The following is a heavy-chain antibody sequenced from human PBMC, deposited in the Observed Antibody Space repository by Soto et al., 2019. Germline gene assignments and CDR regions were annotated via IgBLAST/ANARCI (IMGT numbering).Heavy chain of an antibody. CDR1: GGSIIRNY. V-gene: IGHV4-59*01. D-gene: IGHD1-26*01. Sequence: SEPLYLPCTVSGGSIIRNYWRWIRQPPGRGLEWIGYIYYSGSTNYNPSLKSRVTISVDTSKNQFSLKLSSVTAADTAVYYCAREPYSGSYYVGNYFDYWGQGTLVTVSS. CDR3: AREPYSGSYYVGNYFDY. J-gene: IGHJ4*02. CDR2: IYYSGST.